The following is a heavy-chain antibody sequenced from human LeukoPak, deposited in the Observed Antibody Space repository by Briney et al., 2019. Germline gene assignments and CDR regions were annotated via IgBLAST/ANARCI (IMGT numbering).Heavy chain of an antibody. CDR2: INCSGGST. CDR3: ARVREVYAHLHDAFDI. V-gene: IGHV1-46*01. D-gene: IGHD5/OR15-5a*01. Sequence: ASVKVSCKASGYTFTSYYIHWVRQASGQGLEWMGIINCSGGSTSSAQNFQGRFTMTRDTSTSTVYMELSSLRSEDTAVYYCARVREVYAHLHDAFDIWGQGTMVTVSS. J-gene: IGHJ3*02. CDR1: GYTFTSYY.